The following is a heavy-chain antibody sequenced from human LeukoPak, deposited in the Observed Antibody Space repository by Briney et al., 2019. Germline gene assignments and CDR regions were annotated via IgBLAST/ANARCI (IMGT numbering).Heavy chain of an antibody. CDR3: AKVATHYYDSSGQYYFDY. CDR1: GFTFDDYA. V-gene: IGHV3-9*01. Sequence: PGRSLRLSCAASGFTFDDYAMHWVRQAPGKGLEWVSGISWNSGSIGYADSVKGRFTISRDNAKNSLYLQMNSLRAEDTALYYCAKVATHYYDSSGQYYFDYWGQGTLVTVSS. CDR2: ISWNSGSI. J-gene: IGHJ4*02. D-gene: IGHD3-22*01.